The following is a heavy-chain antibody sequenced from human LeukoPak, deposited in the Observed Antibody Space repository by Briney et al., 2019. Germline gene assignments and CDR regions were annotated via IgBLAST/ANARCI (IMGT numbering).Heavy chain of an antibody. J-gene: IGHJ4*02. D-gene: IGHD6-6*01. CDR1: GFSVSSYY. Sequence: GGSLRLSCAASGFSVSSYYMSWVRQAPGKGLEWVSIIYSGGTTYYADSVKGRFTISRDNSKNTLYLQMNSLRAEDTAVYYCARTWEQLAGGFDYWGQGTLVTVSS. V-gene: IGHV3-53*01. CDR3: ARTWEQLAGGFDY. CDR2: IYSGGTT.